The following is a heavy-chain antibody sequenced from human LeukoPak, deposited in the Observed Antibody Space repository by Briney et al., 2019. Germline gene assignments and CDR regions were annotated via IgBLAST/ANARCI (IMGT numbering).Heavy chain of an antibody. V-gene: IGHV1-8*01. CDR3: ARGVGSGSYLYYYYYMDV. CDR2: MNPNSGNT. Sequence: ASVKVSCKASGYTFTSYDINWVRQATGQGLEWMGWMNPNSGNTGYAQKFQGRVTMTRNTSISTAYMELSSLRSEDTAVYYCARGVGSGSYLYYYYYMDVWGKGTTVTMSS. CDR1: GYTFTSYD. D-gene: IGHD3-10*01. J-gene: IGHJ6*03.